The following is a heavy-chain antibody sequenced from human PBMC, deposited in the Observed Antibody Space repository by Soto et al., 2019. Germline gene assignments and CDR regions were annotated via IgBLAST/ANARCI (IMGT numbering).Heavy chain of an antibody. Sequence: QVQLVESGGGVVQPGRSLRLSCAASGFIFRNFGMHWVRRAPGKGLEWVATISGDGNDKYYPDSMKGRFTISRDIFNNTLYLQLNSLRTEDTAVYHCVQGASTAHQPLDSWCQGVLVTVSS. V-gene: IGHV3-30*03. CDR2: ISGDGNDK. CDR3: VQGASTAHQPLDS. J-gene: IGHJ4*02. CDR1: GFIFRNFG. D-gene: IGHD1-26*01.